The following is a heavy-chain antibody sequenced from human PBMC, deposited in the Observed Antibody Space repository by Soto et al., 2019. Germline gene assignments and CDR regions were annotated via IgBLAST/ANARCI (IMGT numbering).Heavy chain of an antibody. CDR1: GFTFSRNW. CDR3: ARDVDHNVVDTVLRPCDY. D-gene: IGHD2-21*01. V-gene: IGHV3-7*01. Sequence: VGSRRLSSAGSGFTFSRNWMSWVRQAPGKGLEWVANIKEDGSEKYYVDSVKGRFTISRDNAKNSLYLQMKSLRAEDTAVYYCARDVDHNVVDTVLRPCDYWGQGTLVTVSS. J-gene: IGHJ4*02. CDR2: IKEDGSEK.